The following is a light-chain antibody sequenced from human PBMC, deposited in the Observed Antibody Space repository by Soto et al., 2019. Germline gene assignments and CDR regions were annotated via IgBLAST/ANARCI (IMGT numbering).Light chain of an antibody. CDR3: QRYGSSPLGT. Sequence: TMASCREKREISSCRAIQCVSHNYQAWYQQKSGQAPRLLIYGASVRATGIPDRFSFSGSGTGFTLSISSLGPHDFAVYYCQRYGSSPLGTCGQGTQLDI. CDR1: QCVSHNY. V-gene: IGKV3-20*01. CDR2: GAS. J-gene: IGKJ5*01.